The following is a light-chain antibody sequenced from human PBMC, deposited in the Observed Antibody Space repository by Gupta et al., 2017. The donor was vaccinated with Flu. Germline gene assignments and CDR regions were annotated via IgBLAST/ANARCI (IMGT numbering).Light chain of an antibody. CDR2: GAS. Sequence: RATLSGRASQSVSSSYLAWYQQKPGQAPRLLIYGASSRATGIPDRFSGSGSGTDFTLTISRLEPEDFAAYYCQQYGSSPPNTFGQGTKLEIK. CDR1: QSVSSSY. CDR3: QQYGSSPPNT. V-gene: IGKV3-20*01. J-gene: IGKJ2*01.